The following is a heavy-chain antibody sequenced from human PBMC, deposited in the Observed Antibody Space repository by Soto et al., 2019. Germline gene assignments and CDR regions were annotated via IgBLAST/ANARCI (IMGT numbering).Heavy chain of an antibody. Sequence: PSETLSLTCTVSGGSISSYYWSWIRQPPGKGLEWIGYIYYSGSTNYNPSLKSRVTISVDTSKNQFSLKLSSVTAADTAVYYCARDPHEFWTSYWFDPWGQGTPVTVSS. CDR1: GGSISSYY. D-gene: IGHD3-3*01. V-gene: IGHV4-59*01. CDR3: ARDPHEFWTSYWFDP. CDR2: IYYSGST. J-gene: IGHJ5*02.